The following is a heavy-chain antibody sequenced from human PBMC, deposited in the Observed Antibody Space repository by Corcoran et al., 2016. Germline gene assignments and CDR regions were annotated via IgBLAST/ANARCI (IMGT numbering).Heavy chain of an antibody. J-gene: IGHJ5*02. D-gene: IGHD6-13*01. CDR1: GGSFSGYY. CDR2: INHSGST. V-gene: IGHV4-34*01. Sequence: QVQLQQWGAGLLKPSETLSLTCAVYGGSFSGYYWSWIRQPPGKGLEWIGEINHSGSTNYNPSLKSRVTISVDTSKNQFSLKLSSVTAADTAVYYCARRPPSSSWPQGWFDPWGQGTLVTVSS. CDR3: ARRPPSSSWPQGWFDP.